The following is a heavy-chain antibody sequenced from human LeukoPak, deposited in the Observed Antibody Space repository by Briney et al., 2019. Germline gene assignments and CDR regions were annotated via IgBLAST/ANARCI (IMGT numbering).Heavy chain of an antibody. D-gene: IGHD3-10*01. CDR2: INPNSGGT. J-gene: IGHJ6*02. V-gene: IGHV1-2*02. CDR3: ARDLLYYGSGSYHLSMDV. CDR1: GYSFTGYY. Sequence: ASVKVSCKASGYSFTGYYLHWVRQAPGQGLEWMGWINPNSGGTNYEQKFQGRVTMTRDTSISTAYMDLSRLRSDDTAVYYCARDLLYYGSGSYHLSMDVWGQGTTVTVSS.